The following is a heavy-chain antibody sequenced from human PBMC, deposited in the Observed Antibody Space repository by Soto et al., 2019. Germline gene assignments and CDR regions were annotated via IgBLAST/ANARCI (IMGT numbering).Heavy chain of an antibody. CDR3: AAAPGYYYDSSGYWFDY. CDR1: GFTFTSSA. Sequence: SVKVSCKASGFTFTSSAVQWVRQARGQRLEWIGWIVVGSGNTNYAQKVQERVTITRDMSTSTAYMELRSLRSEDTAVYYCAAAPGYYYDSSGYWFDYWGQGTLVTVSS. V-gene: IGHV1-58*01. D-gene: IGHD3-22*01. CDR2: IVVGSGNT. J-gene: IGHJ4*02.